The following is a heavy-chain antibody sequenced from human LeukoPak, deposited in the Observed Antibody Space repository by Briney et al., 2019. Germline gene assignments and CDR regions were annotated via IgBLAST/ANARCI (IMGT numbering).Heavy chain of an antibody. Sequence: SETLSLTCTVSGGSISSGGYYWSWIRQHPGKGLEWIGYIYYSGSTYYNPSLKSRVTISVDTSKNQFSLKLSSVTAADTAVYYCARSGSSWYLRFDPWGQGTLVTVSS. CDR2: IYYSGST. V-gene: IGHV4-31*03. D-gene: IGHD6-13*01. J-gene: IGHJ5*02. CDR1: GGSISSGGYY. CDR3: ARSGSSWYLRFDP.